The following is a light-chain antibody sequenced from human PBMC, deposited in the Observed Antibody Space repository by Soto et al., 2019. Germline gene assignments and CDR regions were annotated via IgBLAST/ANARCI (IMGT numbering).Light chain of an antibody. V-gene: IGLV2-11*01. CDR1: SSDVGVYKY. J-gene: IGLJ1*01. CDR3: CSYAGDDIFV. Sequence: QSALIQPRSVSGSPGQSVTLSCTGTSSDVGVYKYVSWYRQLPGKAPQLMIYDVITRPSGVPGRFSCSKSGNTASLTISGLQDDEEADYYRCSYAGDDIFVFGTGTKLTVL. CDR2: DVI.